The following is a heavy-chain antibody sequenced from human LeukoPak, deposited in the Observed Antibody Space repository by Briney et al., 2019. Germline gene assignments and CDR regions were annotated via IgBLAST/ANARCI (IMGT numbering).Heavy chain of an antibody. J-gene: IGHJ4*02. CDR2: ISSSGSTI. CDR3: ARILDSAWGELGY. Sequence: GGSLRLSCAASGFTFSDHYMSWIRQAPGKGLEWVSYISSSGSTIYNADSVKGRFTISRDNSKNTLYLQMNSLRAEDTAVYYCARILDSAWGELGYWGQGTLVTVSS. D-gene: IGHD6-19*01. V-gene: IGHV3-11*04. CDR1: GFTFSDHY.